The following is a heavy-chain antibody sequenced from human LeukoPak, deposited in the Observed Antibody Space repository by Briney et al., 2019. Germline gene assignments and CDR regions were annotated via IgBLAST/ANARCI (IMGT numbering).Heavy chain of an antibody. CDR3: ARVGYCSSTSCPAYYGMDV. D-gene: IGHD2-2*01. CDR2: ISGSGGST. Sequence: PGGSLRLSCAASGFTFSSYAMSWVRQAPGKGLEWVSGISGSGGSTSYADSVKGRFTISRDNAKNSLYLQMNSLRAEDTAVYYCARVGYCSSTSCPAYYGMDVWGQGTTVTVSS. CDR1: GFTFSSYA. J-gene: IGHJ6*02. V-gene: IGHV3-23*01.